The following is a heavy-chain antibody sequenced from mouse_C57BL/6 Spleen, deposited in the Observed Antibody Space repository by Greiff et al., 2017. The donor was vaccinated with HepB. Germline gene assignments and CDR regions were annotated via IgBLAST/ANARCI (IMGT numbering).Heavy chain of an antibody. CDR2: IDPETGGT. D-gene: IGHD1-1*01. Sequence: QVQLQQSGAELVRPGASVTLSCKASGYTFTDYEMHWVKQTPVHGLEWIGAIDPETGGTAYNQKFKGKAILTADKSSSTAYKELRSLTSEDSAVYYCTRGDYGSLDYWGQGTTLTVSS. J-gene: IGHJ2*01. V-gene: IGHV1-15*01. CDR3: TRGDYGSLDY. CDR1: GYTFTDYE.